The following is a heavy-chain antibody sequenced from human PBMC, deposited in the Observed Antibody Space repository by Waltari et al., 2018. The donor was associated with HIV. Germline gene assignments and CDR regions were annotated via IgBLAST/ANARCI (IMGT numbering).Heavy chain of an antibody. CDR1: GFTLSNHW. Sequence: EVQVVESGGGLVQPGGSLRLSCVASGFTLSNHWMFWVRQAPGKGLTGVSYMATDGGATTDADSVRGRFTISRDNARNTVYLQMNSLRVEDTALYYCTRGGLQHTLDVWGQGTMVSVSS. D-gene: IGHD4-4*01. CDR3: TRGGLQHTLDV. V-gene: IGHV3-74*01. J-gene: IGHJ6*02. CDR2: MATDGGAT.